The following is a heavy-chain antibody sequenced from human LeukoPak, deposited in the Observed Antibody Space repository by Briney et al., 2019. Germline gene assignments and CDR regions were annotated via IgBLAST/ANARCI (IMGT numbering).Heavy chain of an antibody. D-gene: IGHD2-15*01. CDR1: GFPFSSYA. Sequence: GGSLRLSCSASGFPFSSYAMHWVRQAPGKGLEYVSAISDSGGSTYYADSVKGRFTISRDNSKNTPYLQMSSLRAEDTAVYFCVRGYSFGPYGMDVWGQGTTVTVSS. J-gene: IGHJ6*02. V-gene: IGHV3-64D*09. CDR3: VRGYSFGPYGMDV. CDR2: ISDSGGST.